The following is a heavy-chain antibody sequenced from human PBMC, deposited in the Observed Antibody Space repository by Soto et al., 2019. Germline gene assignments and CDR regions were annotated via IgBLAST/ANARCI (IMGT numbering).Heavy chain of an antibody. CDR3: AARTGFDWLYYADYFDY. D-gene: IGHD3-9*01. V-gene: IGHV1-58*01. CDR2: IVVGSGNT. CDR1: GFTFTSSA. Sequence: SVKVSCKAPGFTFTSSAVQWVRQARGQRLEWIGWIVVGSGNTNYAQKFQERVTITRDMSTSTAYMELSSLRSEDTAVYYCAARTGFDWLYYADYFDYWGQGTLVTVSS. J-gene: IGHJ4*02.